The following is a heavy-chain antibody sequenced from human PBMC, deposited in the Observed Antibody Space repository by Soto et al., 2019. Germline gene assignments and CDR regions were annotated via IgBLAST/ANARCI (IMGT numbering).Heavy chain of an antibody. Sequence: SVKVSCKASGGTFSSYAISWVRQAPGQGLEWMGGIIPIFGTANYAQKFQGRVTITADESTSTAYMELSSLRSEDTAVYYCANGVRHYYYGMDVWGQATTVTVSS. V-gene: IGHV1-69*13. D-gene: IGHD3-3*01. J-gene: IGHJ6*02. CDR2: IIPIFGTA. CDR1: GGTFSSYA. CDR3: ANGVRHYYYGMDV.